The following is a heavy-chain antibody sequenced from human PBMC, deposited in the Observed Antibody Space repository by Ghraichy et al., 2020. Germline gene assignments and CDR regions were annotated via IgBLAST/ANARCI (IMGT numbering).Heavy chain of an antibody. Sequence: SVKVSCKASGGTFSSYAISWVRQAPGQGLEWMGGIIPIFGTANYAQKFQGRVTITADESTSTAYMELSSLRSEDTAVYYCARGYCSGGSCFDREDWFDPWGQGTLVTVSS. D-gene: IGHD2-15*01. CDR1: GGTFSSYA. CDR2: IIPIFGTA. CDR3: ARGYCSGGSCFDREDWFDP. V-gene: IGHV1-69*13. J-gene: IGHJ5*02.